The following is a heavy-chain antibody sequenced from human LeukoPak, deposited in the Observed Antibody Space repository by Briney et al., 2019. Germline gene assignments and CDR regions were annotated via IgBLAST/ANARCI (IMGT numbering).Heavy chain of an antibody. J-gene: IGHJ4*02. CDR2: INHSGNT. CDR3: TKGRPVAAAGAFDY. D-gene: IGHD6-19*01. Sequence: SETLSLACAVYGGSSSGYYWSWIRQPPGKGLEWIGEINHSGNTNYNPSLKSRVAISVDTSKNQFSLKLSSVTAADTAVYYCTKGRPVAAAGAFDYWGQGTLVTVSS. V-gene: IGHV4-34*01. CDR1: GGSSSGYY.